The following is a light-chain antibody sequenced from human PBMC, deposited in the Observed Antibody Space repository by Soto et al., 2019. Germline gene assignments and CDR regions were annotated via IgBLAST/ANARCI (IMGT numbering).Light chain of an antibody. V-gene: IGKV3-15*01. CDR1: QSVSSN. Sequence: EIVMTQSPATLSVSPGERATLSCRASQSVSSNLAWYQQKPGQAPSLLIYGASARATGISDRFSGSGSETEFTLTISSLQSEDFAVYFCQHYNNWPFTFGQGTKLEIK. J-gene: IGKJ2*01. CDR3: QHYNNWPFT. CDR2: GAS.